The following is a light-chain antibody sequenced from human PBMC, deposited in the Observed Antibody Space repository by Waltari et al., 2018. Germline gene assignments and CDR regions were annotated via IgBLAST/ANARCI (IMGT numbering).Light chain of an antibody. V-gene: IGKV1-39*01. CDR2: AAS. CDR1: QTISNY. CDR3: QQSYRTLT. Sequence: DIQMTQSPSSLSASVGDRVTITCRASQTISNYLNWYQQKPGKAPKLLIYAASSLQSGVPSRCSGSGSGTDFTLTINSLQPEDFATYYCQQSYRTLTFGPGTKVDLQ. J-gene: IGKJ3*01.